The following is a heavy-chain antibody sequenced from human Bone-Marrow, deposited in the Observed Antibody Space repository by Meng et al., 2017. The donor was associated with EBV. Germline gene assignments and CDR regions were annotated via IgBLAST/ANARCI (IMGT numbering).Heavy chain of an antibody. CDR2: INPSGGST. D-gene: IGHD3-10*01. Sequence: QVHLVQSGAEVKKPGASVRVSCXASGYPLTTYWMHWLRQDPGQGLEWMGRINPSGGSTSYELEFQGRVTMTSDTSTSTVYMELGSLRSEDTAVYYCARGISPGDYGSGSYYNLYNWFDPWGQGTLVTVSS. J-gene: IGHJ5*02. CDR3: ARGISPGDYGSGSYYNLYNWFDP. CDR1: GYPLTTYW. V-gene: IGHV1-46*01.